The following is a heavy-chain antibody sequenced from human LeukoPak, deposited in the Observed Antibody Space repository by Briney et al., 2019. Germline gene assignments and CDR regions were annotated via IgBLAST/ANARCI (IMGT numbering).Heavy chain of an antibody. V-gene: IGHV3-7*04. Sequence: TGGSLRLSCAASGFTFSSYGMHWVRQAPGKGLEWVANINRDGSERYYVDSVKGRFTISRDDAKSSLYLQMNSLRAEDTAIYYCTRVGYIDEGIDYWGQGTLVTVSS. CDR3: TRVGYIDEGIDY. J-gene: IGHJ4*02. CDR1: GFTFSSYG. D-gene: IGHD5-24*01. CDR2: INRDGSER.